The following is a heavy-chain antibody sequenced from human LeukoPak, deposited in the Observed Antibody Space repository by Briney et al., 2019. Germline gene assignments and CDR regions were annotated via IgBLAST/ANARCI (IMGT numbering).Heavy chain of an antibody. V-gene: IGHV4-34*01. J-gene: IGHJ4*02. CDR1: GGSFSGYY. D-gene: IGHD3-10*01. CDR2: INHSGST. Sequence: SETLSLTCAVYGGSFSGYYWSWIRRPPGKGLEWIGEINHSGSTNYNPSLKSRVTISVDTSKNQFSLKLSSVTAADTAVYYCARVGLWFGESLFDYWGQGTLVTVSS. CDR3: ARVGLWFGESLFDY.